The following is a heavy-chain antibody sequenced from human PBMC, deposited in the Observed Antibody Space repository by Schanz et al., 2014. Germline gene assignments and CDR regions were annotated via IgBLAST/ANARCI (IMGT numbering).Heavy chain of an antibody. V-gene: IGHV3-53*01. CDR3: AGAADCSGAGGAIYYALDV. J-gene: IGHJ6*02. CDR1: GYTVSSNY. CDR2: IYNGGGGRT. Sequence: EVQLVESGGGLIQPGGSLRLSCAASGYTVSSNYMSWVRQAPGKGLEWVSVIYNGGGGRTYYADSVKGRFTISSDNSKTTVFLHLNSLSVGDAGVYFCAGAADCSGAGGAIYYALDVWGQGTTVTVSS. D-gene: IGHD2-15*01.